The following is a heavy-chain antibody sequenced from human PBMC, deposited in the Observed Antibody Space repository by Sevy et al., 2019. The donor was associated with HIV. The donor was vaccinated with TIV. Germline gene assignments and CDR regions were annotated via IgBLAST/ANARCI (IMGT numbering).Heavy chain of an antibody. D-gene: IGHD3-22*01. Sequence: ASVKVSCKASGYTFTSYGISWVRQATGQGLEWMGWISAYNGNTNYAQKLQGRVTMTTDTSTSTAYMELRSLRSDDTAVYYCARFLIRYYYDSSGYYYFDYWGQGTLVTVSS. V-gene: IGHV1-18*01. CDR2: ISAYNGNT. CDR1: GYTFTSYG. J-gene: IGHJ4*02. CDR3: ARFLIRYYYDSSGYYYFDY.